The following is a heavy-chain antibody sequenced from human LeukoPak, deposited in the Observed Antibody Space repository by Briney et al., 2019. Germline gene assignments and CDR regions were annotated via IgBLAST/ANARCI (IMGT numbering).Heavy chain of an antibody. V-gene: IGHV3-21*01. CDR3: ARDQGTATSIFDY. Sequence: SGGSLRLSCAASGFTFSSYSMNWVRQSPGKGLEWVSSISSSSSYIYYADSVKGRFTISRDNAKNSLYLQMNSLRAEDTAVYYCARDQGTATSIFDYWGQGTLVTVSS. CDR2: ISSSSSYI. J-gene: IGHJ4*02. D-gene: IGHD2-21*02. CDR1: GFTFSSYS.